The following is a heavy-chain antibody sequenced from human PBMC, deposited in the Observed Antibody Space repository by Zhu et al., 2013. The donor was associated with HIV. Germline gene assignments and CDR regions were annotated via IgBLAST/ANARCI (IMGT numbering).Heavy chain of an antibody. CDR1: GGTFSSYA. Sequence: QVQLVQSGAEVKKPGSSVKVSCKASGGTFSSYAISWVRQAPGQGLEWMGGIIPIFGTANYAQKFQGRVTITADESTSTAYMELSSLRSEDTAVYYCARDQAATTDYGDPSYYGMDVWGQGTTVTVSS. CDR2: IIPIFGTA. J-gene: IGHJ6*02. V-gene: IGHV1-69*01. CDR3: ARDQAATTDYGDPSYYGMDV. D-gene: IGHD4-17*01.